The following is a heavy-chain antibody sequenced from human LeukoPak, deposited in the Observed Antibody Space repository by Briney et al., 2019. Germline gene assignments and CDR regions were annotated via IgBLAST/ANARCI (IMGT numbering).Heavy chain of an antibody. J-gene: IGHJ4*02. V-gene: IGHV1-2*06. CDR3: ARVHLSSYNPLRFDY. CDR1: GYTFTSYG. Sequence: PGESLKISCKGSGYTFTSYGISWVRQAPGQGLEWMGRINPNSGGTNYAQKFQGRVTMTRDTSISTAYMELSRLRSDDTAVYYCARVHLSSYNPLRFDYWGQGTLVTVSS. D-gene: IGHD1-1*01. CDR2: INPNSGGT.